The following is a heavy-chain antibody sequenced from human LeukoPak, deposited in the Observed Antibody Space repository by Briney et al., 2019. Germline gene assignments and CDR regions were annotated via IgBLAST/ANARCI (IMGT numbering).Heavy chain of an antibody. CDR2: ISAYNGNT. V-gene: IGHV1-18*04. D-gene: IGHD1-26*01. CDR3: ASNSFGGGSYDY. J-gene: IGHJ4*02. Sequence: ASVRVSRKASGYSFTDYYMYWVRQAPGQGLEWMGWISAYNGNTNYARKLQGRVTMTTDTSTSTAYMELRSLRSDDTAVYYCASNSFGGGSYDYWGQGTLVTVSS. CDR1: GYSFTDYY.